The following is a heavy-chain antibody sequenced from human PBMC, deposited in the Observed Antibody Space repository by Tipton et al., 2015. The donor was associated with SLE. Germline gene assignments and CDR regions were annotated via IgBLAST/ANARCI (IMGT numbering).Heavy chain of an antibody. D-gene: IGHD6-13*01. Sequence: TLSLTCTVSGGFISSSNYYWDWIRQPPGKGPEWIGRITNNGNTYYIPSLQSRVTMSVDTSKNHFSLKLSSVTAADTAVYYCARGVAAAGIYGMDVWGQGTTVTVSS. J-gene: IGHJ6*02. CDR1: GGFISSSNYY. V-gene: IGHV4-39*02. CDR3: ARGVAAAGIYGMDV. CDR2: ITNNGNT.